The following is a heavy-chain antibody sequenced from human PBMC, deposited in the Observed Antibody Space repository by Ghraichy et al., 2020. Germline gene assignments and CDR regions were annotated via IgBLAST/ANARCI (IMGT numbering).Heavy chain of an antibody. J-gene: IGHJ4*02. CDR1: GFTFSGYA. CDR2: ITWNSAST. D-gene: IGHD6-19*01. CDR3: AKTGDSGWFYDY. Sequence: GESLRLSCAASGFTFSGYAMSWVRQAPGKGLEWVSTITWNSASTRYADSVKGRSTISRDNYKNAVYLQVTSLREDDTAVYFCAKTGDSGWFYDYWGRGTLVTVSS. V-gene: IGHV3-23*01.